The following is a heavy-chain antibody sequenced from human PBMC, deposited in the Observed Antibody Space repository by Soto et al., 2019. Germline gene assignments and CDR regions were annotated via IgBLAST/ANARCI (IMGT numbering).Heavy chain of an antibody. CDR2: IYYSGST. CDR1: GDSISSYY. CDR3: AREIVVVPAASHYLYV. Sequence: SETLSLTCTVSGDSISSYYWSWIRQPPGKGLEWIGYIYYSGSTNYNPPLKSRVTISVDTSKNQFSLKLSSVTAADTAVYYCAREIVVVPAASHYLYVWGKGAAVTVSS. V-gene: IGHV4-59*01. D-gene: IGHD2-2*01. J-gene: IGHJ6*03.